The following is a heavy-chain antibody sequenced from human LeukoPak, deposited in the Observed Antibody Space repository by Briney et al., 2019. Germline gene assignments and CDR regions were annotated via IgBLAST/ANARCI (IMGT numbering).Heavy chain of an antibody. Sequence: GGSLRLSCAASGFTFSSYGMSWVRQAPGKGLEWVSAISGSGGSTYHADSVKGRFTISRDNSKNTLYLQMNSLRAEDTAVYYCVRWYGGSGLENYYYYMDVWGKGTTVTISS. J-gene: IGHJ6*03. CDR1: GFTFSSYG. V-gene: IGHV3-23*01. CDR3: VRWYGGSGLENYYYYMDV. CDR2: ISGSGGST. D-gene: IGHD3-10*01.